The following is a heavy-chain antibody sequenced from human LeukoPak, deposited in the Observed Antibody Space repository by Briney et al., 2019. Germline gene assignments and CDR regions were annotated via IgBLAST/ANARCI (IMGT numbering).Heavy chain of an antibody. V-gene: IGHV3-23*01. CDR1: GFTFYSYA. Sequence: PGGSLRLSCAASGFTFYSYAMSWVRQAPGKGLEWVSGISGSGGRTYYADSVKGRFTISRDNAKKSLYLQMNSLRAEDTAVYYCARVFRGYNYGSLFEYWGQGTLVTVSS. CDR2: ISGSGGRT. J-gene: IGHJ4*02. D-gene: IGHD5-18*01. CDR3: ARVFRGYNYGSLFEY.